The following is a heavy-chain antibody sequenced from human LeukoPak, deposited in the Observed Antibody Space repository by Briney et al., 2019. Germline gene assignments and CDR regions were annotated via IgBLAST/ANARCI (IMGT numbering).Heavy chain of an antibody. D-gene: IGHD6-19*01. Sequence: SETLSLTCAVYGGSFSGYYWSWIRQPPGKGLEWIGEINHSGSTNYNPSLKGRVTISVDTSKNQFSLKLSSVTAADTAVYHCARVTVAGTSRDLNYGMDVWGQGTTVTVSS. J-gene: IGHJ6*02. CDR1: GGSFSGYY. CDR3: ARVTVAGTSRDLNYGMDV. V-gene: IGHV4-34*01. CDR2: INHSGST.